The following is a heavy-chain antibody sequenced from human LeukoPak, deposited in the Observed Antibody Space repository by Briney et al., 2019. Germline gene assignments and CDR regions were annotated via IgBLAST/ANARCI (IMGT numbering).Heavy chain of an antibody. CDR2: ISSSGSTI. J-gene: IGHJ3*02. V-gene: IGHV3-11*01. CDR1: GGSISSSSYY. CDR3: ARDSSGWYWADDAFDI. D-gene: IGHD6-19*01. Sequence: LSLTCTVSGGSISSSSYYWGWIRQAPGKGLEWVSYISSSGSTIYYADSVKGRFTISRDNAKNSLYLQMNSLRAEDAAVYYCARDSSGWYWADDAFDIWGQGTMVTVSS.